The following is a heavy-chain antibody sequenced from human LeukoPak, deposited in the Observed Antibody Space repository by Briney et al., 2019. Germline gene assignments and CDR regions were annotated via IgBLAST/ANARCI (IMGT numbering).Heavy chain of an antibody. J-gene: IGHJ4*02. Sequence: SETLSLTCTVSGGSLSSYYWSWIRQPPGKGLEWIGYIYYSGSTNYNPYLKSRVTISVDSSKNQFSLKLSSVTAADTAVYYCARCLVGATYYFDYWGQGTLVTVSS. CDR2: IYYSGST. CDR3: ARCLVGATYYFDY. V-gene: IGHV4-59*01. CDR1: GGSLSSYY. D-gene: IGHD1-26*01.